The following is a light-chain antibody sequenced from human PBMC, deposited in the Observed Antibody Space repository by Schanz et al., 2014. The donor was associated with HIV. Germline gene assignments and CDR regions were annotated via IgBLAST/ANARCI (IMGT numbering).Light chain of an antibody. CDR2: QAS. CDR1: QSIGGL. CDR3: QQCVTYPYT. Sequence: DIQMTQSPSTLSASVGDRVTITCRASQSIGGLLAWYQQKPGRAPKLLIYQASTLETGVPSRFYGSGSGTSFPLTIASLQPDDFATYYCQQCVTYPYTFGQGTKLDIK. V-gene: IGKV1-5*03. J-gene: IGKJ2*01.